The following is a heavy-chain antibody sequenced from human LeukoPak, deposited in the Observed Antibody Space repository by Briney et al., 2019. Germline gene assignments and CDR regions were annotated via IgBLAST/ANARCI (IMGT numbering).Heavy chain of an antibody. Sequence: PSETLSLTCTVSGYYISSGYYWGWIRQPPGKGLQWIGSIYHSGSTYYNPSLKSRVTISVDTSKNQFSLKLSSVTAADTAVYYCARIAPSYYFDYWGQGTLVTVSS. CDR2: IYHSGST. D-gene: IGHD3-22*01. CDR1: GYYISSGYY. J-gene: IGHJ4*02. V-gene: IGHV4-38-2*02. CDR3: ARIAPSYYFDY.